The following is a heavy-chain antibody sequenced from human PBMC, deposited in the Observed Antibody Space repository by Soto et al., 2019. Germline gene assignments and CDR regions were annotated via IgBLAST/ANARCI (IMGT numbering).Heavy chain of an antibody. V-gene: IGHV4-34*01. CDR3: ARGLVQQLFSPYYYMDV. J-gene: IGHJ6*03. CDR2: INHSGST. Sequence: SETLSLTCAVYGGSFSGYYWSWIRQPPGKGLEWIGEINHSGSTNYNPSLKSRVTISVDTSKNQFSLKLSSLTAADTAVYYCARGLVQQLFSPYYYMDVWGKGTTVTVSS. CDR1: GGSFSGYY. D-gene: IGHD6-13*01.